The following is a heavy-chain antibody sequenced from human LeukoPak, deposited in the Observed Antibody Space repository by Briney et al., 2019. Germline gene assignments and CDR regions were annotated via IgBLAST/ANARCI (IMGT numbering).Heavy chain of an antibody. CDR3: ARSSGSYYAGFDY. J-gene: IGHJ4*02. CDR1: GFTFSSYG. V-gene: IGHV3-33*01. CDR2: IWYDGSNK. Sequence: GGSLRLSCAASGFTFSSYGMHWARQAPGKGLEWVAVIWYDGSNKYYADSVKGRFTISRDNSKNTLYLQMNSLRAEDTAVYYCARSSGSYYAGFDYWGQGTLVTVSS. D-gene: IGHD1-26*01.